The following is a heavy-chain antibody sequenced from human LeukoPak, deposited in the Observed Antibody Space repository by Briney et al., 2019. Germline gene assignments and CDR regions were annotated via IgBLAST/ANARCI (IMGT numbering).Heavy chain of an antibody. V-gene: IGHV3-23*01. D-gene: IGHD2-8*02. CDR3: ATYRQVLLPFES. CDR1: GFTFSSYG. Sequence: PGETLRLSCAASGFTFSSYGMSWVRQAPGKGLEWVSGISGSGGSTYYADSVRGRFTISRDNSKSTLSLQMNSLRAEDTAIYYCATYRQVLLPFESWGQGTLVTVSS. J-gene: IGHJ4*02. CDR2: ISGSGGST.